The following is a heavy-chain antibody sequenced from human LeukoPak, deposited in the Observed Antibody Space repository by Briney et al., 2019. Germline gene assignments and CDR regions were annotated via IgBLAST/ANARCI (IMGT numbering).Heavy chain of an antibody. D-gene: IGHD6-19*01. CDR3: ARRGSSGLYYFDY. CDR1: GFTFSTYG. CDR2: IRYDGSHK. J-gene: IGHJ4*02. Sequence: GGSLRLSCAASGFTFSTYGMHWVRQAPGEGLEWVAFIRYDGSHKYYADSVKGRFTISRDDSKYTLYLQMNSLRVEDTAVYYCARRGSSGLYYFDYWGQGTLVTVSS. V-gene: IGHV3-30*02.